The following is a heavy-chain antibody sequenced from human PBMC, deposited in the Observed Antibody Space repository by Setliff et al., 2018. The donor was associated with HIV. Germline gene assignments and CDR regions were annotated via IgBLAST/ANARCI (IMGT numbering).Heavy chain of an antibody. CDR2: IHHSGST. J-gene: IGHJ6*03. Sequence: SETLSLTCTVSGGSISDSDFYWSWIRQHPGKALEWIGYIHHSGSTFYNPSLKSRVTISVDTSKNQFSLKLSSVTAADTAVYYCATGRGGPIPMDVWGKGTTVTVSS. CDR3: ATGRGGPIPMDV. CDR1: GGSISDSDFY. V-gene: IGHV4-31*03.